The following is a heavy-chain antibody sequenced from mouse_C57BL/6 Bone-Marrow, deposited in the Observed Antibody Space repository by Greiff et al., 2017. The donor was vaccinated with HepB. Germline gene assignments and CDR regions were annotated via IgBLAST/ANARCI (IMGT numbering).Heavy chain of an antibody. D-gene: IGHD2-2*01. V-gene: IGHV1-63*01. CDR2: IYPGGGYT. J-gene: IGHJ4*01. CDR3: ARRGASTMVTSYAMDY. Sequence: VQLQQSGAELVRPGTSVKMSCKASGYTFTNYWIGWAKQRPGHGLEWIGDIYPGGGYTKYNEKFKGKATLTADKSSSTAYMQFSSLTSEDSAIYYCARRGASTMVTSYAMDYWGQGTSVTVSS. CDR1: GYTFTNYW.